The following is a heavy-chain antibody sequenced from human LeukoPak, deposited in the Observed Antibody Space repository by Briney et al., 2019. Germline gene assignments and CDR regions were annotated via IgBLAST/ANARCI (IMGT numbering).Heavy chain of an antibody. Sequence: PSETPSLTCTVSGGSISIYYWSWIRQPPGKGLEWIGYIYYSGSTNYNPSLKSRVTISVDTSKNQFSLNLSSVTAADTAVYYCARETAQYDAFDIWGQGTMVTVSS. D-gene: IGHD2-21*02. CDR3: ARETAQYDAFDI. V-gene: IGHV4-59*01. CDR1: GGSISIYY. CDR2: IYYSGST. J-gene: IGHJ3*02.